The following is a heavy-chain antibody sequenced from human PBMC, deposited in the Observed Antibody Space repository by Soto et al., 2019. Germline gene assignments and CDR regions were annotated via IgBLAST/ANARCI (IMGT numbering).Heavy chain of an antibody. CDR2: ISTSGGTT. Sequence: EVQLLESGGGLIQPGGSLRLSCAASEFTFSSYAMTWVRRAPGRGLEWVSSISTSGGTTYYADSVRGRFTISRDNSKNTLHLQMNSLGGEDTAVYYCAKFGDSVESTGYFDDWGRGSLVTVSS. J-gene: IGHJ4*02. CDR1: EFTFSSYA. CDR3: AKFGDSVESTGYFDD. V-gene: IGHV3-23*01. D-gene: IGHD3-16*01.